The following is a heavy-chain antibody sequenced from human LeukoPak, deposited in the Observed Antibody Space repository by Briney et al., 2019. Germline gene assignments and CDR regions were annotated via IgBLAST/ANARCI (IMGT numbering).Heavy chain of an antibody. Sequence: GGSLRLSCVASGFTFSSHSMNWVRQAPGRGLEWVSVIYPGGITKYADSVKGRFTVSRDNVKNTVYLQMNNLRAEDTALYYCAREIGYYFDSDDSRLRGRLDVWGKGTTVTVSS. CDR1: GFTFSSHS. J-gene: IGHJ6*04. CDR2: IYPGGIT. D-gene: IGHD3-22*01. CDR3: AREIGYYFDSDDSRLRGRLDV. V-gene: IGHV3-53*01.